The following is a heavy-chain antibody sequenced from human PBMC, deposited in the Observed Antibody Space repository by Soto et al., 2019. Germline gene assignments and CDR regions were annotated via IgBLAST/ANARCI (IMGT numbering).Heavy chain of an antibody. V-gene: IGHV1-3*01. D-gene: IGHD3-16*01. CDR2: INAGNGNT. CDR3: AMVDVYVTPSPQDV. Sequence: ASVKVSCKASGYTFTSYAMHWVRQAPGQRLEWVGWINAGNGNTKYSQKFQGRVTITRDTSASTAYMELRSLRSNDTAVYYCAMVDVYVTPSPQDVWGQGTTVTVSS. CDR1: GYTFTSYA. J-gene: IGHJ6*02.